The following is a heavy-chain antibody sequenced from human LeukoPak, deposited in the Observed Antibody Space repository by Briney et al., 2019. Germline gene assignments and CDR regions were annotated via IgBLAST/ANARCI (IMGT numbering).Heavy chain of an antibody. CDR1: RYTFTTYG. CDR3: ARGLYSGYDSLKNFDY. D-gene: IGHD5-12*01. Sequence: GASVTVSSKASRYTFTTYGISWVRQAPGQGLEWMGWISAYNGNTNYAQKLQGRVTMTTDTSTSTAYMELRSLRSDDTAVYYCARGLYSGYDSLKNFDYWGQGTLVTVSS. J-gene: IGHJ4*02. V-gene: IGHV1-18*01. CDR2: ISAYNGNT.